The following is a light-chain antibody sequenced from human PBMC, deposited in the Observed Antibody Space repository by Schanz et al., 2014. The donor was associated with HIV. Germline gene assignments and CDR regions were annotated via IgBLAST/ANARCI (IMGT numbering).Light chain of an antibody. J-gene: IGLJ1*01. CDR1: SSDVGGYDY. V-gene: IGLV2-14*03. Sequence: QSALTQPASVSGSPGQSITISCTGASSDVGGYDYVSWYQQHPGKAPKLIIYDVTDRPSGVSFRFSGSKSGNTASLTISGLQSEDEADYYCNSYSHSNTYVFGSGTKVTVL. CDR3: NSYSHSNTYV. CDR2: DVT.